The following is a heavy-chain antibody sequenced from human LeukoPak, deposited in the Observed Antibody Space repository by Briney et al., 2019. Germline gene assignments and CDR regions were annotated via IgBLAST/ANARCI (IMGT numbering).Heavy chain of an antibody. CDR2: ISYDGSNK. Sequence: PGGSLRLSCEASGFTFNNYDMHWVRQAPGKGLEWVAVISYDGSNKYYADSVKGRFTISRDKSKNTMYLQMNSLRVEDTAVYYCTKDLWNTIILLCFVDVWGWG. CDR3: TKDLWNTIILLCFVDVWG. CDR1: GFTFNNYD. V-gene: IGHV3-30*18. J-gene: IGHJ6*01. D-gene: IGHD3-16*01.